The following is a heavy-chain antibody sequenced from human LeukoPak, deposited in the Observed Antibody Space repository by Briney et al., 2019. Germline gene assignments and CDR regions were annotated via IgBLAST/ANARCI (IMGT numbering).Heavy chain of an antibody. J-gene: IGHJ4*02. CDR3: VRGRGVRGVQIDS. CDR1: GGSINDYY. CDR2: IYTTGST. Sequence: SETLSLTCTASGGSINDYYWNWIRRPAGKGLEWIGRIYTTGSTNYNPSLKSRVTLSVDTSKNQFSLKLSSVTAADTAVYYCVRGRGVRGVQIDSWGQGTLVTVSS. V-gene: IGHV4-4*07. D-gene: IGHD3-10*01.